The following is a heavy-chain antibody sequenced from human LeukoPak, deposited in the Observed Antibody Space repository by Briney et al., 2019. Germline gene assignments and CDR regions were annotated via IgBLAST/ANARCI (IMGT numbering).Heavy chain of an antibody. V-gene: IGHV4-34*01. D-gene: IGHD3-22*01. CDR1: GFTFSRFE. J-gene: IGHJ4*02. Sequence: GSLRLSCVASGFTFSRFEMSWIRQPPGKGLEWIGEISDSGRTGYKSSLKSRVTILEDTSKNQFSLKLSSVTAADTAVYYCARHIKGGYKAFDYWGQGTLVTVSS. CDR3: ARHIKGGYKAFDY. CDR2: ISDSGRT.